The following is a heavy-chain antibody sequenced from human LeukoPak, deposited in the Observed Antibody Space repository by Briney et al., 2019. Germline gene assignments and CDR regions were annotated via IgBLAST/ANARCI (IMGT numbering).Heavy chain of an antibody. CDR1: GFTFSNYA. V-gene: IGHV3-23*01. J-gene: IGHJ4*02. CDR3: ARGYSSSWYVGDY. D-gene: IGHD6-13*01. CDR2: ISGSASST. Sequence: GGSLRLSCAASGFTFSNYAMSWVRQAPGKGLEWVSAISGSASSTYHADSVKGRFTISRDNSKNTLYLQMNSLRAEDTAVYYCARGYSSSWYVGDYWGQGTLVTVSS.